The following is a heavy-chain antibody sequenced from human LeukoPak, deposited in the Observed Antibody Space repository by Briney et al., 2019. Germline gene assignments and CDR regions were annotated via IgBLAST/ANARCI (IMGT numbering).Heavy chain of an antibody. J-gene: IGHJ6*02. CDR2: MNPNRGNT. CDR1: GYTFTSYD. V-gene: IGHV1-8*01. Sequence: ASVRVSCKASGYTFTSYDINWVRQAPGQGGEWMGWMNPNRGNTGYAQKLRGRVTMTRKTTISTAYMELSSLRSEDTAVYYFARVIPRYDILTGYYNVMGYYYYYYGMDVWGQGTTVTVSS. D-gene: IGHD3-9*01. CDR3: ARVIPRYDILTGYYNVMGYYYYYYGMDV.